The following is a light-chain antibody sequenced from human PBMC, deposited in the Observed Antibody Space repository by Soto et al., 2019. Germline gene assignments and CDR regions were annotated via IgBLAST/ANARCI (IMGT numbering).Light chain of an antibody. V-gene: IGKV3-15*01. CDR3: QQYNTWLWT. CDR2: GAS. CDR1: QSVNAI. J-gene: IGKJ1*01. Sequence: EVVMTQSPATLSVSPGERATLSCRASQSVNAILAWYQQKPGQAPRLLIHGASNRATGIPARFSGSGFGTEFLLTISSLQSEDFAVYYCQQYNTWLWTFGQGTKVEI.